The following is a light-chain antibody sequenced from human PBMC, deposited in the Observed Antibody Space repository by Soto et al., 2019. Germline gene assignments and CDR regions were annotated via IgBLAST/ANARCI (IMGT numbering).Light chain of an antibody. CDR1: SSDVGGYKY. Sequence: QSVLTQPASVSGSPGQSITISCTGTSSDVGGYKYVSWYQLHPGTAPKLVIYDVTNRPSGVSNRFSGSKSGNTASLTISGLQAEDEADHFCSSYTSTSTLFGTGTKVTVL. J-gene: IGLJ1*01. CDR2: DVT. V-gene: IGLV2-14*01. CDR3: SSYTSTSTL.